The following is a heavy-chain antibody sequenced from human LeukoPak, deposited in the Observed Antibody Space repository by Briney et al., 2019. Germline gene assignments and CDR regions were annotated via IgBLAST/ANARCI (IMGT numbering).Heavy chain of an antibody. D-gene: IGHD5-18*01. CDR3: AADTAMSYWYFDL. CDR1: GYTLTELS. V-gene: IGHV1-24*01. J-gene: IGHJ2*01. Sequence: ASVKVSCKVSGYTLTELSMHWVRHAPGEGLEWMGGSDPVDGETIYAQKFQGRVTLTEDTSADTAYMELSSLRSEDTAVYYCAADTAMSYWYFDLWGRGTLVTVSS. CDR2: SDPVDGET.